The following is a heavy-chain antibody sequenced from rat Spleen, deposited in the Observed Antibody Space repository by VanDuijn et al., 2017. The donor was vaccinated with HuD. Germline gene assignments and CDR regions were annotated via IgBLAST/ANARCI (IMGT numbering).Heavy chain of an antibody. Sequence: EVQLVESDGGLVQPGRSLKLSCAASGFTFSDYYMAWVRQAPTKGLEWVATISYDGSSTYYRDSVKGRFTISRDNAKSTLYLQMDSLRSEDTATYYCARHPYSSYGGLAYWGQGTLVTVSS. V-gene: IGHV5-29*01. CDR2: ISYDGSST. CDR3: ARHPYSSYGGLAY. D-gene: IGHD1-2*01. CDR1: GFTFSDYY. J-gene: IGHJ3*01.